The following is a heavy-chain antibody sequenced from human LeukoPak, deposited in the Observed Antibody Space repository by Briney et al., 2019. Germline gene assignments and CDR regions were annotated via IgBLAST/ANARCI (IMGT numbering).Heavy chain of an antibody. Sequence: SETLSLACTVSGGSISSYYWSWIRQPPGKGLEWIGEINHSGSTNYNASLKSRLTISVDTSRNQISLKLSSVTAADTAVYYCARGGGSSGYYFDYWGQETLVTVSS. V-gene: IGHV4-34*01. J-gene: IGHJ4*02. CDR2: INHSGST. D-gene: IGHD6-19*01. CDR1: GGSISSYY. CDR3: ARGGGSSGYYFDY.